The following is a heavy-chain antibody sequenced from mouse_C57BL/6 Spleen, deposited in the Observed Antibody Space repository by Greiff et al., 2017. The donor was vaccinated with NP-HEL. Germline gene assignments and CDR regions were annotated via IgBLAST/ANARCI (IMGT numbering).Heavy chain of an antibody. CDR1: GFTFSSYG. CDR3: ASFYYYGSSPGYFDY. Sequence: EVHLVESGGDLVKPGGSLKLSCAASGFTFSSYGMSWVRQTPDKRLEWVATISSGGSYTYYPDSVKGRFTISRDNAKNTLYLQMSSLKSEDTAMYYCASFYYYGSSPGYFDYWGQGTTLTVSS. V-gene: IGHV5-6*01. J-gene: IGHJ2*01. CDR2: ISSGGSYT. D-gene: IGHD1-1*01.